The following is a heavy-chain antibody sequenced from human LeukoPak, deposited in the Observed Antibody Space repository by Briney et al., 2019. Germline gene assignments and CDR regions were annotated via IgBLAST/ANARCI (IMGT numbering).Heavy chain of an antibody. CDR3: ARMTTVTTATMGY. CDR2: MDPNTGHT. Sequence: ASVKVSCKASGFMFTNFDINWVRQASGLGLEWMGWMDPNTGHTGYAQGFQGRVTLTRDTATSTAYMELSSLRSEDTAVYYCARMTTVTTATMGYWGQGTLVTVSS. J-gene: IGHJ4*02. V-gene: IGHV1-8*02. CDR1: GFMFTNFD. D-gene: IGHD4-17*01.